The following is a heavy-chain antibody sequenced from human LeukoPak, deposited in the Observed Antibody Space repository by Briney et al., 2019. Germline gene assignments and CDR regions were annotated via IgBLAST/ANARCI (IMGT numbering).Heavy chain of an antibody. CDR3: AREDLIAVAGRAGGFDI. Sequence: SETLSLTCTVSGGSISSYYWSWIRQPPGKGLEWIGYIYYSGSTNYNPSLKSRVTISVDTSKNQFSLKLSSVTAADTAVYYCAREDLIAVAGRAGGFDIWGQGTMVTVSS. CDR2: IYYSGST. D-gene: IGHD6-19*01. CDR1: GGSISSYY. V-gene: IGHV4-59*01. J-gene: IGHJ3*02.